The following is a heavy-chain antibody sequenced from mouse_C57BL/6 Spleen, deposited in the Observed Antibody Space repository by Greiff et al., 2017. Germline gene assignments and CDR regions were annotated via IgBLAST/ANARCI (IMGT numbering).Heavy chain of an antibody. J-gene: IGHJ1*03. D-gene: IGHD1-2*01. CDR2: ISYDGSN. CDR1: GYSITSGYY. CDR3: AREDTARDFDV. V-gene: IGHV3-6*01. Sequence: ESGPGLVKPSQSLSLTCSVTGYSITSGYYWNWIRQFPGNKLEWMGYISYDGSNNYNPSLKNRISITRDTSKNQFFLKLNSVTTEDTATYYCAREDTARDFDVWGTGTTVTVSS.